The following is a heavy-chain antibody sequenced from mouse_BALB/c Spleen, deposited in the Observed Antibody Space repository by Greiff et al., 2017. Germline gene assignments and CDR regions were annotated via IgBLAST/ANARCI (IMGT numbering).Heavy chain of an antibody. CDR1: GFNITDTY. V-gene: IGHV14-3*02. CDR2: IDPANGNT. J-gene: IGHJ3*01. D-gene: IGHD2-1*01. Sequence: VQLQQSGAELVKPGASVKLSCTASGFNITDTYMHWVKQRPEQGLEWIGRIDPANGNTKYDPKFQGKATITADTSSNTAYLQLSSLTSEDTAVYYCARGWGNSFAYWGQGTMVTVSA. CDR3: ARGWGNSFAY.